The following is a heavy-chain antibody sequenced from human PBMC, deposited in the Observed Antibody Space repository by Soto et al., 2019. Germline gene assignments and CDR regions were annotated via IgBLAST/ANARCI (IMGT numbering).Heavy chain of an antibody. Sequence: GASVKVSCKVSGYTLTELSMHWVRQAPGKGLEWMGGFDPEDGETIYAQKFQGRVTMTEDTSTDTAYMELSSLRSEDTAVYYCATDLPIRGSYSAGMGYWGHVTLVTVSS. D-gene: IGHD1-26*01. CDR1: GYTLTELS. CDR3: ATDLPIRGSYSAGMGY. CDR2: FDPEDGET. V-gene: IGHV1-24*01. J-gene: IGHJ4*01.